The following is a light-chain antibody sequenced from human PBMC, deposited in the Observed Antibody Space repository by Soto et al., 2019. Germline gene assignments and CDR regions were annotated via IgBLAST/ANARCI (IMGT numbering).Light chain of an antibody. J-gene: IGKJ4*01. V-gene: IGKV3-20*01. Sequence: EIVLTQSPDTLSLSPGERATLSCRASQSIRSERLAWYQQKPGQAPRLVIFDASNRASGMPERFSGSGSGTDFTLTISSLQPEDIATYYCQQYDNLPLTFGGGTKVAIK. CDR2: DAS. CDR3: QQYDNLPLT. CDR1: QSIRSER.